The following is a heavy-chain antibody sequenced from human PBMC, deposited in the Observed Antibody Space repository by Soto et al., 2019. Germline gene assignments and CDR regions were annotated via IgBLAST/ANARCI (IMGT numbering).Heavy chain of an antibody. V-gene: IGHV1-69*01. J-gene: IGHJ6*02. Sequence: QVQLVQSGAEVKKHGSSVKVSCKASGGTFSSYAISWVRQAPGQGLEWMGGIIPISETTNYAQKFQGRVTITADESKSTAYMELSSLRSEDTAVYYCARSQGSSTSLEIYYYYYYGMDVWGQGTTVTVSS. CDR1: GGTFSSYA. CDR3: ARSQGSSTSLEIYYYYYYGMDV. D-gene: IGHD2-2*01. CDR2: IIPISETT.